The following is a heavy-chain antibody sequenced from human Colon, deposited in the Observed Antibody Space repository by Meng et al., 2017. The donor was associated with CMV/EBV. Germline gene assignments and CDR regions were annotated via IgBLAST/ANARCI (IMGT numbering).Heavy chain of an antibody. V-gene: IGHV3-66*01. CDR2: IYDDDQT. CDR3: ARAKYCISSSCPPSDSFDF. D-gene: IGHD2-2*01. J-gene: IGHJ3*01. CDR1: GFTVVSNY. Sequence: GGSLRLSCAASGFTVVSNYMNRVRQAPGKGLEWVALIYDDDQTYYADSVRGRFAISRDNAKNSLFLQMNSLRAEDTAVYYCARAKYCISSSCPPSDSFDFWGQGTKVTVSS.